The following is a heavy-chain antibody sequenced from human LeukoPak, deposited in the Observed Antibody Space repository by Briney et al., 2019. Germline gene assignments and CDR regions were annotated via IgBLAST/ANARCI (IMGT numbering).Heavy chain of an antibody. V-gene: IGHV3-30*18. CDR2: ISYDGSNK. CDR1: GFTFSSYG. CDR3: AKERWLQVD. Sequence: GRSLRLSCAASGFTFSSYGMPWVRQAPGKGLEWVAVISYDGSNKYYADSVKGRFTISRDNSKNTLYLQMNSLRAEDTAVYYCAKERWLQVDWGQGTLVTVSS. J-gene: IGHJ4*02. D-gene: IGHD5-12*01.